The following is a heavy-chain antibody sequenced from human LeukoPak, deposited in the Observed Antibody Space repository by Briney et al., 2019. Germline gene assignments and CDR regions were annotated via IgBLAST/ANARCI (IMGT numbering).Heavy chain of an antibody. CDR1: GFTFSSYD. D-gene: IGHD6-19*01. J-gene: IGHJ3*02. V-gene: IGHV3-13*01. Sequence: PGGSLRLSCAASGFTFSSYDMHWVRQATGKGLEWVSAIGTAGDTYYPGSVKGRFTISRENAKNSLYLQMNSLRAGDTAVYYCARDRRAGSSGWHGAFDIWAKGQWSPSLQ. CDR2: IGTAGDT. CDR3: ARDRRAGSSGWHGAFDI.